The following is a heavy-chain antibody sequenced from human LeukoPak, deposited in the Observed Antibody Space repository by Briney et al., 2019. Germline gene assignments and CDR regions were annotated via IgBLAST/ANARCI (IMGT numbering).Heavy chain of an antibody. CDR1: GFTFSSYA. V-gene: IGHV3-30-3*01. CDR2: ISYDGSNK. CDR3: ARAKEYDYVWGSYRYYNYFDY. J-gene: IGHJ4*02. Sequence: GGSLRLSCAASGFTFSSYAMHWVRQAPGKGMEWVAVISYDGSNKYYADSVKGRFTISRDNSKNTLYLQMNSLRAEDTAVYYCARAKEYDYVWGSYRYYNYFDYWGQGTLVTVSS. D-gene: IGHD3-16*02.